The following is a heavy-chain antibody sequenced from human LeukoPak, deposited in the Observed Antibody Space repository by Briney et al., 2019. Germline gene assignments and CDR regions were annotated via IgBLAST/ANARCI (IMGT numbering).Heavy chain of an antibody. CDR3: ARGVARDIVVVPAAQAPNYYGMDV. J-gene: IGHJ6*02. CDR2: INLSGGST. D-gene: IGHD2-2*01. CDR1: GYTFTSYH. V-gene: IGHV1-46*01. Sequence: GASVKVSCKASGYTFTSYHMHWVRQAPGQGLEWMGKINLSGGSTTYAQKFQGRVTMTRDTSTSTVYMELSRLRSDDTAVYYCARGVARDIVVVPAAQAPNYYGMDVWGQGTTVTVSS.